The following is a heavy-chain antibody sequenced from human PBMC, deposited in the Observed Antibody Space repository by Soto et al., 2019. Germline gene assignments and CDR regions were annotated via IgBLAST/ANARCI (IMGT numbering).Heavy chain of an antibody. CDR2: MNPNSGNT. D-gene: IGHD2-2*03. J-gene: IGHJ4*02. CDR1: GYTFTSYD. CDR3: ARGLYPGYCSSTSCPQLDY. Sequence: ASVKVSCKASGYTFTSYDINWVRQATGQGLEWMGWMNPNSGNTGYAQKFQGRVTMTRNTSISTAYMELSSLRSEDTAVYYCARGLYPGYCSSTSCPQLDYWGQGTLVTVSS. V-gene: IGHV1-8*01.